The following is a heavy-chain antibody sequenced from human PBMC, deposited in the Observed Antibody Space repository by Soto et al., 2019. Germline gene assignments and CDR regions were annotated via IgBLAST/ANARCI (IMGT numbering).Heavy chain of an antibody. CDR3: ARDRDLSSSWSFDY. CDR1: GFTFSDHY. Sequence: PGGSLRLSCAASGFTFSDHYMTWIRQAPGKGLEWISYISTRSDYTNYADSVKGRFTISRDNAKSSLYLQMNTLRAEDTAVYYCARDRDLSSSWSFDYWGQGILVTVSS. V-gene: IGHV3-11*06. D-gene: IGHD6-13*01. CDR2: ISTRSDYT. J-gene: IGHJ4*02.